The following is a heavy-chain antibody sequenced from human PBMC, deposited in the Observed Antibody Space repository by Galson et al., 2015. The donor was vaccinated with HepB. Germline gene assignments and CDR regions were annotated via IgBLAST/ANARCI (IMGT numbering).Heavy chain of an antibody. CDR3: ARYAYTSDWYRGRIDY. V-gene: IGHV1-18*01. CDR2: ISTYNGNT. J-gene: IGHJ4*01. Sequence: SVKVSCKASGYTFTSYGISWVRQAPGQGLEWMGWISTYNGNTNYAQKVQDRVTMTTDTSTNTASMELRTLTSDDTAVYYCARYAYTSDWYRGRIDYWGQGTLVTVSS. CDR1: GYTFTSYG. D-gene: IGHD2-21*02.